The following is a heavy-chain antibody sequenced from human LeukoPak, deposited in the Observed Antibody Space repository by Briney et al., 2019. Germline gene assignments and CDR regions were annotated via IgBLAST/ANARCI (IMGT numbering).Heavy chain of an antibody. CDR3: ARGRRDGTMIVVVMTAVSYYLDV. CDR2: MNPSGST. V-gene: IGHV4-34*01. Sequence: PSETLSLTCTVYGGSFSGYYRTWIRQTPEKGLEWIGEMNPSGSTSYNPSLKSRVTISVDTSKNQFSLKLSSVTAADTAVYYCARGRRDGTMIVVVMTAVSYYLDVWGKGTTVTVS. D-gene: IGHD3-22*01. J-gene: IGHJ6*03. CDR1: GGSFSGYY.